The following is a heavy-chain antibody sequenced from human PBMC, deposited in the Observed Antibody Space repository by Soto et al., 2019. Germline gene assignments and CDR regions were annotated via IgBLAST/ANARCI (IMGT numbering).Heavy chain of an antibody. D-gene: IGHD6-19*01. Sequence: GGSLRLSCAASGFPFGENAMSWVRQAPGKGLEWVSGISDSGATTYYADSVRGRFTISRDNSKNTLYLQMKSLRAEDSASYYCAKEDTSSGSLDYWGQGALVTV. V-gene: IGHV3-23*01. CDR1: GFPFGENA. CDR2: ISDSGATT. CDR3: AKEDTSSGSLDY. J-gene: IGHJ4*02.